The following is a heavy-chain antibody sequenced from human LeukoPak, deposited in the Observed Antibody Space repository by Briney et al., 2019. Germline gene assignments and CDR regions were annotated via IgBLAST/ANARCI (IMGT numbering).Heavy chain of an antibody. V-gene: IGHV1-69*05. CDR2: IIPIFGTA. D-gene: IGHD3-22*01. J-gene: IGHJ4*02. CDR1: GGTFSSYA. CDR3: AREYDYYDSSGHGRYFDY. Sequence: SVKVSCKASGGTFSSYAISWVRQAPGQGLEWMGGIIPIFGTADYAQKFQGRVTITTDESTSTAYMELSSLRSEDTAVYYCAREYDYYDSSGHGRYFDYWGQGTLVTVSS.